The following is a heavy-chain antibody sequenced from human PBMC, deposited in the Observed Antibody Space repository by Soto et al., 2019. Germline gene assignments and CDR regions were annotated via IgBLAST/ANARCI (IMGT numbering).Heavy chain of an antibody. CDR3: ARDLRYFDWLFGGFDY. V-gene: IGHV1-18*01. Sequence: QVQLVQSGAEVKKPGASVKVSCKASGYTFTSYGISWVRQAPGQGLEWMGWISAYNGNTNYAQKLQGRVTMTTDTSTSTADMELRSLRSDDTAVYYCARDLRYFDWLFGGFDYWGQGTLVTVSS. J-gene: IGHJ4*02. CDR2: ISAYNGNT. CDR1: GYTFTSYG. D-gene: IGHD3-9*01.